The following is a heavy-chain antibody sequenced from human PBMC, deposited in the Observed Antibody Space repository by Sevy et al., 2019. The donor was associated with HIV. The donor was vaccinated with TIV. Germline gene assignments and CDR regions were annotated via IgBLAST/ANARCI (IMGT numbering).Heavy chain of an antibody. D-gene: IGHD2-2*01. V-gene: IGHV4-34*01. CDR3: ARSPPIVVVPGAPSWFDP. CDR1: GGSFSGYY. J-gene: IGHJ5*02. CDR2: INHSGST. Sequence: SKTLSLTCAVHGGSFSGYYWNWIRQPPGKGLEWIGEINHSGSTNYNPSLKSRVTISVDTSKNQFSLKLSSVTAADTAVYYCARSPPIVVVPGAPSWFDPWGQGTLVTVSS.